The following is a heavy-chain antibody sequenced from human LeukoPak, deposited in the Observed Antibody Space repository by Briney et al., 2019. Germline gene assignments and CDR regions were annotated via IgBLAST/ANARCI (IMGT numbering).Heavy chain of an antibody. D-gene: IGHD6-13*01. CDR2: INSDRSST. CDR3: ARAVIAAAGTDY. J-gene: IGHJ4*02. Sequence: GGSLRLSCAASGFTFSSYWMHWVRQAPGKGLVWVSRINSDRSSTSYADSVKGRFTISRDNAKNTLYLQMNSLRAEDTAVYYCARAVIAAAGTDYWGQGTLVTVSS. CDR1: GFTFSSYW. V-gene: IGHV3-74*01.